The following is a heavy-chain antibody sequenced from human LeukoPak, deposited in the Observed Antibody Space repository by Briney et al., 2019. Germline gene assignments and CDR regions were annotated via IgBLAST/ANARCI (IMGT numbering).Heavy chain of an antibody. CDR3: ARGATLIAVAGNWFDP. D-gene: IGHD6-19*01. J-gene: IGHJ5*02. CDR2: INHSGGT. CDR1: GGSISSYY. V-gene: IGHV4-34*01. Sequence: SETLSLTCSVSGGSISSYYWSWIRQPPGKGLEWIGEINHSGGTNYNPSLKSRVTISVDTSKNQFSLKLSSVTAADTAVYYCARGATLIAVAGNWFDPWGQGTLVTVSS.